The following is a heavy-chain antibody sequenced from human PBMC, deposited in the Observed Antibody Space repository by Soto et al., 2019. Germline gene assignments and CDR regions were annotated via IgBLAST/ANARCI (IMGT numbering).Heavy chain of an antibody. Sequence: SETLSLTCAVYGGSFSGYYWSWIRQPPGKGLEWIGEINHSGSTNYNPSLKSRVTISVDTSKNQFSLKLSSVTAADTAVYYCARGLPYYYDSSGQYYGMDVWGKGTTVTVSS. CDR2: INHSGST. J-gene: IGHJ6*04. CDR3: ARGLPYYYDSSGQYYGMDV. D-gene: IGHD3-22*01. CDR1: GGSFSGYY. V-gene: IGHV4-34*01.